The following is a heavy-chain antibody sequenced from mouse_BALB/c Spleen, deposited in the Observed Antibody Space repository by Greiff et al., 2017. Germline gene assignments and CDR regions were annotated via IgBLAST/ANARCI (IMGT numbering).Heavy chain of an antibody. CDR2: IRNKANGYTT. Sequence: EVKLVESGGGLVQPGGSLRLSCATSGFTFTDYYMSWVRQPPGKALEWLGFIRNKANGYTTEYSASVKGRFTISRDNSQSILYLQMNTLRAEDSATYYCARDPLYDGYYDYWGQGTTLTVSS. D-gene: IGHD2-3*01. V-gene: IGHV7-3*02. CDR1: GFTFTDYY. J-gene: IGHJ2*01. CDR3: ARDPLYDGYYDY.